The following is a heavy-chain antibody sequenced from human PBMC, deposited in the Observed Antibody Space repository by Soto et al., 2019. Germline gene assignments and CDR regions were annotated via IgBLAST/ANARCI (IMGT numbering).Heavy chain of an antibody. Sequence: GASVKVSCKASGYTFTSYGISWVRQAPGQGLEWMGWISAYNGNTNYAQKLQGRVTMTTDTSTSTDYMELSSLRSEDTAVYYCARGIPSPNYYYVWGSYRLAFDYWGQGTLVTVSS. CDR1: GYTFTSYG. CDR3: ARGIPSPNYYYVWGSYRLAFDY. D-gene: IGHD3-16*02. V-gene: IGHV1-18*01. J-gene: IGHJ4*02. CDR2: ISAYNGNT.